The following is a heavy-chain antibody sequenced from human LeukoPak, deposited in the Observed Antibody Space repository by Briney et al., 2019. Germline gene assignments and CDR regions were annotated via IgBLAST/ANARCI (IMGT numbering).Heavy chain of an antibody. D-gene: IGHD3-3*01. CDR1: GFTFSSYG. J-gene: IGHJ5*02. V-gene: IGHV3-30*02. Sequence: GGSLRLSCAASGFTFSSYGMHWVRQAPGKGLEWVAFIRYDGSNKYYADSVKGRFTISRDNSKNTLYLQMNSLRAEDTAVYYCANLRFLEWLDWFDPWGQGTLVTVSS. CDR2: IRYDGSNK. CDR3: ANLRFLEWLDWFDP.